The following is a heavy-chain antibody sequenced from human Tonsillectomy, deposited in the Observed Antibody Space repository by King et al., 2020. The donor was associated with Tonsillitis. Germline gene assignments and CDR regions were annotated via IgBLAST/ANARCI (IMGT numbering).Heavy chain of an antibody. J-gene: IGHJ4*02. CDR2: IYSGGNT. V-gene: IGHV3-66*01. Sequence: VQLVESGGGLVQPGGSLRLSCAASGFTVSNNYMSWVRQAPGKGLEWVSIIYSGGNTYYADSVKGRFTISRDNSKNTLYLQMNSLRAEDTAVYYCARGLRFGELVYWGQGTLVTVSS. CDR1: GFTVSNNY. D-gene: IGHD3-10*01. CDR3: ARGLRFGELVY.